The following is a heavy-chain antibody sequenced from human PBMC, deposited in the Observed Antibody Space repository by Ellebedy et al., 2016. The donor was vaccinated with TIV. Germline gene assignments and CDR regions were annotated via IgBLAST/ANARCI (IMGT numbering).Heavy chain of an antibody. CDR3: ARGYSSGWYNWFDP. CDR2: IYYSGST. D-gene: IGHD6-19*01. J-gene: IGHJ5*02. V-gene: IGHV4-61*01. Sequence: MPSETLSLTCSWSGGSISGGFYFWTFIRQPPGKGLEWIGYIYYSGSTNYNPSLKSRVTISVDTSKNQFSLKLSSLTAADTAVYYCARGYSSGWYNWFDPWGQGTLVTVSS. CDR1: GGSISGGFYF.